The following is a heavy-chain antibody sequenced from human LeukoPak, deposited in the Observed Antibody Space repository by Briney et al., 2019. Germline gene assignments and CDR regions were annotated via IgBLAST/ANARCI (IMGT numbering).Heavy chain of an antibody. Sequence: PSETLSLTCAVSGGSLMSSIHYWAWIRQPPGKGLEWIGSMYYSGNTYYNPSIQSRVAISLFTSESQFSLKLSSVTAADTAVYYCARVLRYCSGGNCYSGGLGYMDVWGKGTTVTISS. V-gene: IGHV4-39*07. CDR2: MYYSGNT. D-gene: IGHD2-15*01. CDR3: ARVLRYCSGGNCYSGGLGYMDV. J-gene: IGHJ6*03. CDR1: GGSLMSSIHY.